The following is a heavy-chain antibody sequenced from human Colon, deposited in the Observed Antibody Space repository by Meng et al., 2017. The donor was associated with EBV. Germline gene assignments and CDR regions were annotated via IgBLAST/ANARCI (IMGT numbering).Heavy chain of an antibody. CDR3: ARVRVIPAAVGFDY. V-gene: IGHV4-4*02. CDR1: GGSISTSDW. Sequence: QGCLKGSGPGRVGPSGTLSLTCAVSGGSISTSDWWSWVRQPPGKGLEWIGEIYRGGGTNYNPSFKSRVTISVDTSNNHFSLKLSYVTAADTAVYYCARVRVIPAAVGFDYWGQGTLVTVSS. D-gene: IGHD2-2*01. J-gene: IGHJ4*02. CDR2: IYRGGGT.